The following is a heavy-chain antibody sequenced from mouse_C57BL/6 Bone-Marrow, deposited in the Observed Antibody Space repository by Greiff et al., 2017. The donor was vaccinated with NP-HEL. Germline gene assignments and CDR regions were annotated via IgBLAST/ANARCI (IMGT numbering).Heavy chain of an antibody. V-gene: IGHV5-15*01. CDR3: ARLGYYGSRRFAY. CDR1: GFTFSDYG. Sequence: LVESGGGLVQPGGSLKLSCAASGFTFSDYGMAWVRQAPRKGPEWVAFISNLSYSIYYADTVTGRFTISRENAKNTLYLEMSNLRSEDTAMYYCARLGYYGSRRFAYWGQGTLVTVSA. J-gene: IGHJ3*01. D-gene: IGHD1-1*01. CDR2: ISNLSYSI.